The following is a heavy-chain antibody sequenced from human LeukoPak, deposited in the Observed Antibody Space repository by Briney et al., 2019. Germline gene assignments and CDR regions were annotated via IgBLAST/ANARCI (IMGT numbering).Heavy chain of an antibody. CDR1: GGSLSIYR. D-gene: IGHD3-10*01. Sequence: SGTLSLTCTLSGGSLSIYRWSWIRQPAGKGLEGMGRIDTSGNTNYNPSLNGRVTMSVDTSKTQFYLNLRSVTAADTAIYYCARGIVRGVSAPDIWGQGTMVTVSS. CDR2: IDTSGNT. V-gene: IGHV4-4*07. CDR3: ARGIVRGVSAPDI. J-gene: IGHJ3*02.